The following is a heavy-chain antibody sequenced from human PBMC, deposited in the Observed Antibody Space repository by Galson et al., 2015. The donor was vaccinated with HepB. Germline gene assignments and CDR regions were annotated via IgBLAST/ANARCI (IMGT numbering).Heavy chain of an antibody. CDR1: GFTFSDHY. CDR3: ARGGKGGWCGY. J-gene: IGHJ4*02. CDR2: SRNKANSYTT. V-gene: IGHV3-72*01. Sequence: SLRLSCAVSGFTFSDHYMDWVRQAPGKGLEWVGRSRNKANSYTTEYAASVKGRFTVSRDDSKNSLYLQMNSLKTEDTAVYYCARGGKGGWCGYWGQGTLVTVSS. D-gene: IGHD6-19*01.